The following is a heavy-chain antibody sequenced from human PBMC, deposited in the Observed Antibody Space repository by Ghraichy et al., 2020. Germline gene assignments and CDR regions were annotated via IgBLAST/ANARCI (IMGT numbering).Heavy chain of an antibody. CDR2: ISSSSSYI. Sequence: GESLNISCAASGFTFSSYSMNWVRQAPGKGLEWVSSISSSSSYIYYADSVKGRFTISRDNAKNSLYLQMNSLRAEDTAVYYCARDDNPPYYYYYGMDVWGQGTTVTVSS. V-gene: IGHV3-21*01. CDR1: GFTFSSYS. CDR3: ARDDNPPYYYYYGMDV. J-gene: IGHJ6*02. D-gene: IGHD1-14*01.